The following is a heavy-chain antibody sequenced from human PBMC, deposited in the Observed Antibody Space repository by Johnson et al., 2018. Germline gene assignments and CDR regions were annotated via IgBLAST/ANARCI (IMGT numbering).Heavy chain of an antibody. CDR2: ISYDGSNT. CDR1: GFSFYKYG. J-gene: IGHJ6*02. V-gene: IGHV3-30*03. Sequence: QVQLVESGGGVVQPGRSLRLSCAASGFSFYKYGMHWVRQAPGKGLEWVAVISYDGSNTFYVESVQGRFTISRDNSKNTLYLQMNSLRAEGTAVYYCAGARSWGIQLYYYYDGMDVWGQGTTVTVSS. CDR3: AGARSWGIQLYYYYDGMDV. D-gene: IGHD5-18*01.